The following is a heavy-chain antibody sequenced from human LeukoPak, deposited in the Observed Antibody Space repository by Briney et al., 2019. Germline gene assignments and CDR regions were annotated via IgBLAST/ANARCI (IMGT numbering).Heavy chain of an antibody. CDR2: VSGRRGST. CDR3: ARLGDIYCGRTSCSLDS. V-gene: IGHV3-23*01. J-gene: IGHJ4*02. Sequence: GGSLRLSCTASGFTFSSYAMSWVRQAPGKGLEWVSAVSGRRGSTFYADSVKGRFTISRDNSKNTLYLQMNSLRAEDTAVYHCARLGDIYCGRTSCSLDSWGQGTLVTVSS. CDR1: GFTFSSYA. D-gene: IGHD2-2*01.